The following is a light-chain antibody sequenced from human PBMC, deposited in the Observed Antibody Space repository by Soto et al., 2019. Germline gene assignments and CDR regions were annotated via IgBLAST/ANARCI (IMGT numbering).Light chain of an antibody. CDR1: QSVRSSY. CDR3: HQFYSPSP. V-gene: IGKV3-20*01. J-gene: IGKJ3*01. CDR2: GAS. Sequence: QSVGPLSLSQGKRATLSCRASQSVRSSYLAWYKQKPGQAPRLLIYGASSRTTGIPDRFSGSESGKDFSFTIISLVPFFFKVYDCHQFYSPSPLGP.